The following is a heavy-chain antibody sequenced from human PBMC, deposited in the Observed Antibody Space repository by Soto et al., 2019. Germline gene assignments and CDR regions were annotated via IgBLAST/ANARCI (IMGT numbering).Heavy chain of an antibody. Sequence: EVQLVESGGGLVQPGGSLRLSCAASGFTFSDHYMDWVRQAPGKGLEWVGRTRNKANSYTTEYAASVKGRFTISRDDSKNSLYLQMNSLKTEDTAVYYCARGGYCSSTSCYRDYYGMDGWGRGTTVTISS. J-gene: IGHJ6*02. V-gene: IGHV3-72*01. D-gene: IGHD2-2*01. CDR3: ARGGYCSSTSCYRDYYGMDG. CDR1: GFTFSDHY. CDR2: TRNKANSYTT.